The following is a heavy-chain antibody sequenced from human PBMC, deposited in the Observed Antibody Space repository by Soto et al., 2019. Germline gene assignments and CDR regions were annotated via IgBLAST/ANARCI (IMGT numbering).Heavy chain of an antibody. CDR3: AKDDIYSSGWSDY. J-gene: IGHJ4*02. Sequence: PGGSLRLSCAASGFTFSSYWMSWVRQAPGKGLEWVANIKQDGSEKYYVDSVKGRFTISRDNSKNTLYLQMSSLRAEDTAVYYCAKDDIYSSGWSDYWGQGTLVTVSS. V-gene: IGHV3-7*01. CDR2: IKQDGSEK. CDR1: GFTFSSYW. D-gene: IGHD6-13*01.